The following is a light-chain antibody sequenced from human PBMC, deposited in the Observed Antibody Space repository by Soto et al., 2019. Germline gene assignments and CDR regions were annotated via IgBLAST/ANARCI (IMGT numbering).Light chain of an antibody. CDR3: SSYTSSTTYV. CDR1: SSDVGGYNY. Sequence: QSALTQPASVSGSPGQSIAISCTGTSSDVGGYNYVSWYQQHPGKTPKLMICDVSNRPSGVSNRFSGSKSGNTASLTISGLQAEDEAEYYCSSYTSSTTYVFGPGTMVTVL. J-gene: IGLJ1*01. CDR2: DVS. V-gene: IGLV2-14*03.